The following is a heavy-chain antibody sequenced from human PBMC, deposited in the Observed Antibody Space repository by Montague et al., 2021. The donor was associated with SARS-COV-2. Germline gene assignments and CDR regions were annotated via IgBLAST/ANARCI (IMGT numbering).Heavy chain of an antibody. CDR1: GGSFSGNY. J-gene: IGHJ6*03. CDR3: ARLGDGIVPSPILGLGPYYSFYYMDV. Sequence: SETLSLTCAVYGGSFSGNYWNWIRQPPGKGLEWIGEINHGGSTNYNPSLKSRLTISADTSKNQFSLKLTTVTAADTAIYYCARLGDGIVPSPILGLGPYYSFYYMDVWGKGTTVTVSS. V-gene: IGHV4-34*01. D-gene: IGHD2-2*02. CDR2: INHGGST.